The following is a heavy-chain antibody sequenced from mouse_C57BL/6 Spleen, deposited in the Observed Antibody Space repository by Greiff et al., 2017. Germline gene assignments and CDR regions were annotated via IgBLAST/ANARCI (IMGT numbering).Heavy chain of an antibody. V-gene: IGHV1-55*01. Sequence: VQLQQPGAELVKPGASVKLSCKASGYTFTSYWITWVKQRPGQGLEWIGEIYPGSGSTNYNEKFKSKATLTVDTSSSTAYMRLSNLTSEYSAVYYWARSGDYCDSSDCFDYWGQGTTLTVSA. CDR2: IYPGSGST. CDR3: ARSGDYCDSSDCFDY. J-gene: IGHJ2*01. CDR1: GYTFTSYW. D-gene: IGHD1-1*01.